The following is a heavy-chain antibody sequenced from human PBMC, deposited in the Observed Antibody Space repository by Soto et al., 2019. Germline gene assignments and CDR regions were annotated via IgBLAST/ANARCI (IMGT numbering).Heavy chain of an antibody. Sequence: PSETLSLTCTVSGGSISSFPCSWVWNRQPPGEVLEWIGTFHYSESTYYNPALESRITISVDTSKNQFSLKVNSVTVADTAVYYCARLGGYCSSTSCYGYYGMDVWGQGTTVT. CDR1: GGSISSFPCS. CDR2: FHYSEST. D-gene: IGHD2-2*01. V-gene: IGHV4-39*01. CDR3: ARLGGYCSSTSCYGYYGMDV. J-gene: IGHJ6*02.